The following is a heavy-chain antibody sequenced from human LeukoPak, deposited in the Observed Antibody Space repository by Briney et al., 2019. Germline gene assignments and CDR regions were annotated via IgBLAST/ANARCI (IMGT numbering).Heavy chain of an antibody. CDR3: ARGPYCSSTSCYDSYYYYGMDV. V-gene: IGHV4-34*01. CDR2: INHSGST. Sequence: SETLSLTCAVYGGSFSGYYLSWIRQPPGKGLEWIGEINHSGSTNYYPSLKSRVTISVDTRKNQFSLKLSSVTAADTAVYYCARGPYCSSTSCYDSYYYYGMDVWGQGTTVTVSS. J-gene: IGHJ6*02. CDR1: GGSFSGYY. D-gene: IGHD2-2*01.